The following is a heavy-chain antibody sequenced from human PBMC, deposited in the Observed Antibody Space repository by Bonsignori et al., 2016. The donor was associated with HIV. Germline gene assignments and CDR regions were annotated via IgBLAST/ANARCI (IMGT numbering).Heavy chain of an antibody. Sequence: QEQLGQSGAEVKKPGSSVKVSCEASGDSFSSYAITWVRQAPGHGPEWMGGIHHRIGTADYAQKFQGRVTITAAFMELRSLRSDDTAVYYCARAGRYCSVSSCYAPVDSWGQGT. D-gene: IGHD2-2*01. CDR1: GDSFSSYA. J-gene: IGHJ4*02. CDR2: IHHRIGTA. CDR3: ARAGRYCSVSSCYAPVDS. V-gene: IGHV1-69*01.